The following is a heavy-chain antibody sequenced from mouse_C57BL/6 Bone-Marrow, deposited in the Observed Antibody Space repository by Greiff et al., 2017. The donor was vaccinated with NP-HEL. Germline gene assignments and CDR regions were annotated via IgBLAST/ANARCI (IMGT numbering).Heavy chain of an antibody. V-gene: IGHV1-64*01. CDR2: IHPNSGST. J-gene: IGHJ1*03. D-gene: IGHD1-1*01. Sequence: QVQLQQPGAELVKPGASVKLSCKASGYTFTSYWMHWVKQRPGQGLEWIGMIHPNSGSTNYNEKFKSKATLTVDKSSSTAYMQRSSLTSEDSAVYYGAREGITTVVANWYFDVWGTGTTVTVSS. CDR3: AREGITTVVANWYFDV. CDR1: GYTFTSYW.